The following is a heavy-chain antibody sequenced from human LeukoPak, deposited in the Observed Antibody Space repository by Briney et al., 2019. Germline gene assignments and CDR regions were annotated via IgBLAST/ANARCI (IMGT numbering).Heavy chain of an antibody. J-gene: IGHJ4*02. CDR3: ARSGGVWYFDY. Sequence: PSETLSLTCTVSGGSISNYYWTWIRQPPGKGLEWIGYISDGGGSNYNPSLKSRVTISVDTSKNQFSLKLSSVTAADTAVYYCARSGGVWYFDYWGQGTLVTVSS. CDR2: ISDGGGS. CDR1: GGSISNYY. V-gene: IGHV4-59*01. D-gene: IGHD3-16*01.